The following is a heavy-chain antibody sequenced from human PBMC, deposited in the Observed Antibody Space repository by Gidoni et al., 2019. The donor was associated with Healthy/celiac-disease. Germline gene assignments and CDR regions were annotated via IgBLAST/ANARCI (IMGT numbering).Heavy chain of an antibody. Sequence: QVQLQESGPGLVKPSETLSLTCTVSGGSISSYYWSWIRQPPGKGLEWIGYIYYSGSTNYNPSLKSRVTISVDTSKNQFSLKLSSVTAADTAVYYCARVGDYSNLGWVDYWGQGTLVTVSS. D-gene: IGHD4-4*01. CDR1: GGSISSYY. CDR2: IYYSGST. J-gene: IGHJ4*02. V-gene: IGHV4-59*01. CDR3: ARVGDYSNLGWVDY.